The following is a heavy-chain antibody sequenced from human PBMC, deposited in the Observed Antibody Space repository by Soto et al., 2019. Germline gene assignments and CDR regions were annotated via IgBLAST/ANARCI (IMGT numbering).Heavy chain of an antibody. CDR2: IYYSGST. J-gene: IGHJ5*02. D-gene: IGHD6-6*01. Sequence: PSHTQSLTDTVSGGTIISYYGRRILQPPGKGLEWIGYIYYSGSTNYNPSLKSRVTISVDTSKNQFSLKLSSVTAADTAVYYCARDGVYSSSSPWFDPWGQGTLVTVSS. CDR1: GGTIISYY. V-gene: IGHV4-59*01. CDR3: ARDGVYSSSSPWFDP.